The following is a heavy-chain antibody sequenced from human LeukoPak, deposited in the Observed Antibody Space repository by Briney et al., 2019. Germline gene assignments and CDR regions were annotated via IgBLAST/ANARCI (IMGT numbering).Heavy chain of an antibody. V-gene: IGHV4-4*09. CDR3: ARVWSSRKAFDI. CDR2: IHSSGST. Sequence: AETLSLTCTVSGGSISSYFWSWMRQPPGKELEWIAYIHSSGSTTNYNPSLKSRITISVDTSKNQLSLNLNSVTAADTAVYYCARVWSSRKAFDIWGQGTMVTVSS. CDR1: GGSISSYF. D-gene: IGHD3-16*01. J-gene: IGHJ3*02.